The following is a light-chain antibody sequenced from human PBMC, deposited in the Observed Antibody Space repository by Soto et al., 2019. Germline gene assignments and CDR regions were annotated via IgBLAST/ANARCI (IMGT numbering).Light chain of an antibody. V-gene: IGLV2-14*01. Sequence: QSALTQPASVSGSPGQSITISCTGTSSDVGGYNYVSWYQQHPGKAPKLMIYEVSNRPSGVSNRFSGSKSGNTASLTISGLQAEDEADYYCNSYTCSSTLAYVFGTGTKLTVL. CDR1: SSDVGGYNY. J-gene: IGLJ1*01. CDR2: EVS. CDR3: NSYTCSSTLAYV.